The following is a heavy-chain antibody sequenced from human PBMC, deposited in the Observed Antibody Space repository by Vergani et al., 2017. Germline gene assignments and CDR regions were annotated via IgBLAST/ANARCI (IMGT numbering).Heavy chain of an antibody. Sequence: EVQLVESGGGLVQPGGSLRLSCAASGFTFSSYWMSWVRQAPGKGLEWVANIKQDGSEKYYVDSVKGRFTISRDNAKNSLYLQMNSLRAEDTAVYYCARGRAKYDFWSGYSGYWGQGTLVTVSS. CDR1: GFTFSSYW. CDR3: ARGRAKYDFWSGYSGY. V-gene: IGHV3-7*03. CDR2: IKQDGSEK. J-gene: IGHJ4*02. D-gene: IGHD3-3*01.